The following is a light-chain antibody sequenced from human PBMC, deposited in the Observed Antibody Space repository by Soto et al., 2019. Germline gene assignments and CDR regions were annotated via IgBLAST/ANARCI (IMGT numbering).Light chain of an antibody. CDR2: GAS. J-gene: IGKJ2*01. CDR1: RSVSSNF. V-gene: IGKV3-20*01. CDR3: QQYGSSPLT. Sequence: ENVLTQSPGTLSLSPGERVTLSCRASRSVSSNFLAWYQQKPGQAPRLLIYGASSRATDIPDRFSGSGSGTDFTLTIIRLEPEDSAVYYCQQYGSSPLTFGQGTKLEIK.